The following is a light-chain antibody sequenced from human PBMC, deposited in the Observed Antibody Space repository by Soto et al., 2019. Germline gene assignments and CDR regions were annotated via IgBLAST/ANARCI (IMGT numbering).Light chain of an antibody. CDR3: QQYNKWPLT. J-gene: IGKJ1*01. CDR1: QSVSSN. Sequence: EIVMTQSPATLSVSPWERATLSCRASQSVSSNLAWYQQKPGQAPRLLIYGASTRATGIPVRFSGSASGTEFTLSISSLQSEDYKVYYCQQYNKWPLTFGQGTKVDIK. CDR2: GAS. V-gene: IGKV3-15*01.